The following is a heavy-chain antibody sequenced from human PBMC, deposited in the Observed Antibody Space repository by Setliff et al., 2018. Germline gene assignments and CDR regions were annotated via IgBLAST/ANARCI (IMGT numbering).Heavy chain of an antibody. J-gene: IGHJ3*01. Sequence: ASVKVSCKASGYSFSDSAVNWVRQAPGKGLEWVGWISSYNDVTTYAQRFQGRVTLTKDTSTSAAYMELRSLRSDDSAVYYCAISTLSICSGGSCPNAFDVWGQGTMVTVSS. D-gene: IGHD2-15*01. CDR1: GYSFSDSA. V-gene: IGHV1-18*01. CDR2: ISSYNDVT. CDR3: AISTLSICSGGSCPNAFDV.